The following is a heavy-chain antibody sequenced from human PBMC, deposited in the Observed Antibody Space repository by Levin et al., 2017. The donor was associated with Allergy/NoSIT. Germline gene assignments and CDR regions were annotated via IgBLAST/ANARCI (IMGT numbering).Heavy chain of an antibody. CDR2: IYWDDDK. D-gene: IGHD1/OR15-1a*01. CDR1: GFSLRSSGMG. Sequence: SGPTLVKPTQTLTLTCTFSGFSLRSSGMGVGWIRQPPGKALEWLALIYWDDDKRYNPSLKSRITITKDTTKNKVDLKMKNMNPVDTDTYYCAHRPPGGYNWNNKWFDPWGQGTLVIVSS. V-gene: IGHV2-5*02. J-gene: IGHJ5*02. CDR3: AHRPPGGYNWNNKWFDP.